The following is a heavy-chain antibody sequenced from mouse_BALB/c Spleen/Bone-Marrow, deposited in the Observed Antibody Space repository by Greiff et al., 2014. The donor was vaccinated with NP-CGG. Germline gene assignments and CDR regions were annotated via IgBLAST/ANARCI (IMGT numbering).Heavy chain of an antibody. D-gene: IGHD4-1*01. CDR3: ARFAGTPYTMDY. V-gene: IGHV3-1*02. J-gene: IGHJ4*01. CDR1: GYSITSYYS. CDR2: IHYSGTT. Sequence: VQGVESGPDLVKPSHSLSLTCTVTGYSITSYYSWHWIRQFPGNKLEWMGYIHYSGTTVYNPSLKSRISITRDTSNNQFFLQLNSVTTEDTATYYCARFAGTPYTMDYWGQGTSVTVSS.